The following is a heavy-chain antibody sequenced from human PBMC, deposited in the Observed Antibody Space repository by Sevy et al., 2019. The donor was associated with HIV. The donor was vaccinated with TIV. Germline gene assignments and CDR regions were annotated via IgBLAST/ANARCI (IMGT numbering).Heavy chain of an antibody. CDR2: IKSEFDGGAI. D-gene: IGHD5-12*01. Sequence: GGALRLSCTASGFTFSSAWMSWVRQAPGKGLEWVGRIKSEFDGGAIDYAAPVKGRFSISRGDSKTTVYLQMNSLKTDDTAVYYCITDPAYRGYDEEVINYYFYGMDVWGQGTTVTVSS. V-gene: IGHV3-15*01. CDR3: ITDPAYRGYDEEVINYYFYGMDV. J-gene: IGHJ6*02. CDR1: GFTFSSAW.